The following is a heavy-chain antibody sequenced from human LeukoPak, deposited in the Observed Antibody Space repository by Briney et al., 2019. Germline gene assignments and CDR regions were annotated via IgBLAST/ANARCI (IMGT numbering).Heavy chain of an antibody. D-gene: IGHD7-27*01. J-gene: IGHJ4*02. CDR3: ASRKLGNDY. CDR1: GGSISSLNW. V-gene: IGHV4-4*02. CDR2: IYHSGNI. Sequence: SETLSLTCVVSGGSISSLNWWSWVRQPPGKGLEWIGEIYHSGNINSNPSLTSRVTISLDESKNQFSLKVTSVTAADTAVYYCASRKLGNDYWGQGTLVTVSS.